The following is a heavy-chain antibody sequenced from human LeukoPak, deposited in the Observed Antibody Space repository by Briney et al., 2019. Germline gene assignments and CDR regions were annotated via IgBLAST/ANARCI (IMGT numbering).Heavy chain of an antibody. CDR1: GYTFTGYY. Sequence: ASVKVSCKASGYTFTGYYMHWVRQAPGQGLEWMGWINPNSGGTNYAQKFQGRVTMTRDTSISTAYMELSRLRSDDTAVYYCASYLDWKGQLSYSSSWYEKPRNAFDIWGQGTMVTVSS. D-gene: IGHD6-13*01. J-gene: IGHJ3*02. CDR2: INPNSGGT. V-gene: IGHV1-2*02. CDR3: ASYLDWKGQLSYSSSWYEKPRNAFDI.